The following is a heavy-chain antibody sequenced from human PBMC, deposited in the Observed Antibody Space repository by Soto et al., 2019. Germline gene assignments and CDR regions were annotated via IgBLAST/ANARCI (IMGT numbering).Heavy chain of an antibody. CDR1: GFTFSDYY. D-gene: IGHD3-10*01. J-gene: IGHJ4*02. CDR2: ISSSSSST. V-gene: IGHV3-11*06. CDR3: GRYYYASGSYHYYFGY. Sequence: PGGSLRLSCAASGFTFSDYYMSLIRQAPGKGLEWVSYISSSSSSTTYADSVKCRFTISRDNAKNSLYLQMNSLRAEDTAVYYCGRYYYASGSYHYYFGYWGQGTLVTVYS.